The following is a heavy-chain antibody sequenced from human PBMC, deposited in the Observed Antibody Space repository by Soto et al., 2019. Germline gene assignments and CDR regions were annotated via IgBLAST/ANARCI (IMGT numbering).Heavy chain of an antibody. J-gene: IGHJ4*02. CDR1: GFSLSTYGVG. CDR3: ARRPGFSMAFDY. Sequence: SGPTLVNPTQTLTLTCTFSGFSLSTYGVGVGWIRQPPGKALEWLALIYWDDDTRFSPPLNSRLAITKDTSKSQVVLTMTHMDPVDTATYYCARRPGFSMAFDYWGPGSLVTVSS. CDR2: IYWDDDT. D-gene: IGHD3-10*01. V-gene: IGHV2-5*02.